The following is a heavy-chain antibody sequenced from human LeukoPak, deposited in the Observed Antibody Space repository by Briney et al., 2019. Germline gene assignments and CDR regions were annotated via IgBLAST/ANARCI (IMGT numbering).Heavy chain of an antibody. CDR3: ARVLPYYDFWSGPPVGWFDP. CDR2: INTNTGNP. CDR1: GYTFTSYA. J-gene: IGHJ5*02. V-gene: IGHV7-4-1*02. D-gene: IGHD3-3*01. Sequence: GASVTVSCKASGYTFTSYAMSWVRQAPGQGLEWMGWINTNTGNPTYAQGFTGRFVFSLDTSVSTAYLQISSLKAEDTAVYYCARVLPYYDFWSGPPVGWFDPWGQGTLVTVSS.